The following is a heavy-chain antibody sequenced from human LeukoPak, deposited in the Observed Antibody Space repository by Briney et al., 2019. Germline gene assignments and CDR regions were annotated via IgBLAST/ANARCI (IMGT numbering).Heavy chain of an antibody. V-gene: IGHV1-18*01. CDR2: ISAYNGNT. J-gene: IGHJ4*02. D-gene: IGHD3-10*01. CDR1: GYTFTSYG. CDR3: ARDLRYYGSGSLGY. Sequence: ASVKVSCKASGYTFTSYGISWVRQAPGQGLEWMGWISAYNGNTNYAQKLQGRVTMTTDTSTSTAYMELRSLRSDDTAVYYCARDLRYYGSGSLGYWGQGTLVTVSS.